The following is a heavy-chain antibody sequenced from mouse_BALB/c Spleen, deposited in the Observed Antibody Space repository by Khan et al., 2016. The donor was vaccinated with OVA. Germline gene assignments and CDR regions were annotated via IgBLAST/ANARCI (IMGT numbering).Heavy chain of an antibody. J-gene: IGHJ1*01. CDR1: GYTFTNYG. V-gene: IGHV9-3-1*01. D-gene: IGHD6-1*01. Sequence: QIQLVQSGPELKKPGETVKISCKASGYTFTNYGMNWVKQAPGKGLKWMGWINTYTGEPTYADDFRGRFAFSLETSANTAYLQINNRKNEDTATYFCAGSASYWFFDVWGAGTTVTVSS. CDR3: AGSASYWFFDV. CDR2: INTYTGEP.